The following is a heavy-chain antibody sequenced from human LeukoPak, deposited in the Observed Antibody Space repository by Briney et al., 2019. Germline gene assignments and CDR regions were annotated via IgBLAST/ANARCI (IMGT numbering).Heavy chain of an antibody. V-gene: IGHV4-59*01. CDR2: IYYSGST. CDR3: ARDSPYYDSSGYQGSFDI. D-gene: IGHD3-22*01. CDR1: GGSISSYY. J-gene: IGHJ3*02. Sequence: SSETLSLTCTVSGGSISSYYWSWIRQPPGKGLEWIGYIYYSGSTNYNPSLKSRVTISVDKSKNQFSLKLSSVTAADTAVYYCARDSPYYDSSGYQGSFDIWGQGTMVTVSS.